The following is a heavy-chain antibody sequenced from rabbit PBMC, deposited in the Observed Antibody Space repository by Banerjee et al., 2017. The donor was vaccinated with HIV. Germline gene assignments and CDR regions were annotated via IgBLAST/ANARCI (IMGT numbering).Heavy chain of an antibody. D-gene: IGHD4-1*01. CDR1: GFSFSSTYY. CDR2: IGGGSSGIT. V-gene: IGHV1S40*01. J-gene: IGHJ4*01. CDR3: ARDLAGVIGWNFNL. Sequence: QSLEESGGDLVKPEGSLTLTCTASGFSFSSTYYMCWVRQAPGKGLEWIGCIGGGSSGITYYASWAKGRFTISKTSSTTVTLQMTSLTAADTASYFCARDLAGVIGWNFNLWGPGTLVTVS.